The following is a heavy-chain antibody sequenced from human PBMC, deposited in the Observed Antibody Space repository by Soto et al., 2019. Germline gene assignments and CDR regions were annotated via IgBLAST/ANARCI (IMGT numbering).Heavy chain of an antibody. D-gene: IGHD4-4*01. J-gene: IGHJ4*02. CDR1: GGSISDTSYY. CDR2: VYYRGNT. CDR3: ERHATNYVNGADI. Sequence: QLQLRESGPGLVKPSETLSLTCTVSGGSISDTSYYWGWIRQPPGKGLEGVGSVYYRGNTYYNPSLKSRVTMSVDTSKHQFSLDLSFVTAADTAVYYCERHATNYVNGADIWGPGTLVNVSS. V-gene: IGHV4-39*01.